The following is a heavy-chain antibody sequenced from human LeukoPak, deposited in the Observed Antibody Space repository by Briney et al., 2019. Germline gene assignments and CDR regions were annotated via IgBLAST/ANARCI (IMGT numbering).Heavy chain of an antibody. J-gene: IGHJ4*02. CDR1: GGSFSGYY. CDR2: INHSGST. Sequence: SETLSLTCAVHGGSFSGYYWSWIRQPPGKGLEWIGEINHSGSTNYNPSLKSRVTISVDTSKNQFSLKLSSVTAADTAVYYCARAGYSSSWFLGYWGQGTLVTVSS. D-gene: IGHD6-13*01. CDR3: ARAGYSSSWFLGY. V-gene: IGHV4-34*01.